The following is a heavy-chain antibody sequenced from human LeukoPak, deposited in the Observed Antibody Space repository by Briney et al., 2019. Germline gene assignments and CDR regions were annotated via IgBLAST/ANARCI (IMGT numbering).Heavy chain of an antibody. CDR2: ISWNSGSI. Sequence: PGGSLRLSCAASGFTFDDYAMHWVRQAPGKGLEWVSGISWNSGSIGYADSVKGRFTISRDNAKNSLYLQMNSLRAEDTALYYCAKGGSLVAASLAHWGQGTLVTVSS. J-gene: IGHJ5*02. D-gene: IGHD2-15*01. V-gene: IGHV3-9*01. CDR3: AKGGSLVAASLAH. CDR1: GFTFDDYA.